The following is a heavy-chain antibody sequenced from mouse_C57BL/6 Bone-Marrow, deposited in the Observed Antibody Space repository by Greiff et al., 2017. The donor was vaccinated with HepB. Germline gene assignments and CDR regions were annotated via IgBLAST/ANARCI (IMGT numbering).Heavy chain of an antibody. J-gene: IGHJ2*01. CDR2: ISNGGGST. D-gene: IGHD1-1*01. Sequence: DVKLQESGGGLVQPGGSLKLSCAASGFTFSDYYMYWVRQTPEKRLEWVAYISNGGGSTYYPDTVKGRFTISRDNAKNTLYLQMSRLKSEDTAMYYCARGDYYGSFPDYWGQGTTLTVSS. CDR3: ARGDYYGSFPDY. V-gene: IGHV5-12*01. CDR1: GFTFSDYY.